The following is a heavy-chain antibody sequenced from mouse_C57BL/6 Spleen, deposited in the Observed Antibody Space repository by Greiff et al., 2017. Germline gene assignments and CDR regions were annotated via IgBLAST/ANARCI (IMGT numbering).Heavy chain of an antibody. V-gene: IGHV1-55*01. CDR2: IYPGSGST. D-gene: IGHD1-1*01. CDR1: GYTFTSYW. Sequence: QVQLQQSGAELVKPGASVKMSCKASGYTFTSYWITWVKQRPGQGLEWIGDIYPGSGSTNYNEKFKSKATLTVDTSSSAAYMQLSSLTSEDSAVYYCAREIYYYGSSWWYFDVWGTGTTVTVSS. J-gene: IGHJ1*03. CDR3: AREIYYYGSSWWYFDV.